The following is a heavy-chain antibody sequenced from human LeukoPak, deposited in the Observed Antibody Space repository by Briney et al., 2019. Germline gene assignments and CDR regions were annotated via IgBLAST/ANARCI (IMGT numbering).Heavy chain of an antibody. Sequence: PGGSLRLSCAASGFSFSGYGMNWVRQAPGKGLEWVSSISSSSSYIYYADSVKGRFTISRDNAKNSLYLQMNSLRAEDTAVYYCARNSDDYGDYGAEYFQHWGQGTLVTVSS. CDR2: ISSSSSYI. D-gene: IGHD4-17*01. V-gene: IGHV3-21*01. CDR1: GFSFSGYG. J-gene: IGHJ1*01. CDR3: ARNSDDYGDYGAEYFQH.